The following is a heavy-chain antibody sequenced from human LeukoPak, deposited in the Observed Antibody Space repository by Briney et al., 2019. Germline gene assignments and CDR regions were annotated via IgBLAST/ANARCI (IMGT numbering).Heavy chain of an antibody. CDR2: IYYSGST. Sequence: PSETLSLTCTVSGGSISSYYWSWIRQPPGKGLEWIGYIYYSGSTNYNPSLKSRVTISVDTSKNQFSLKLSSVTAADAAVYYCARGVGAYCGGDCYSRLYYFDYWGQGTLVTVSS. V-gene: IGHV4-59*01. J-gene: IGHJ4*02. CDR3: ARGVGAYCGGDCYSRLYYFDY. CDR1: GGSISSYY. D-gene: IGHD2-21*02.